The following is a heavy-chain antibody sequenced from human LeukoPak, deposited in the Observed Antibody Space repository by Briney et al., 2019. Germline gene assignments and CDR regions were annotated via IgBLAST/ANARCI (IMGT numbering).Heavy chain of an antibody. CDR3: AKDRRTTVTTSYLDY. CDR2: ISYDGSNK. J-gene: IGHJ4*02. D-gene: IGHD4-11*01. Sequence: PGRSLRLSCAASGLTFSSYGMHWVRQAPGKGLEWVAVISYDGSNKYYADSVKGRFTISRDNSKNTLYLQMNSLRAEDTAVYYCAKDRRTTVTTSYLDYWGQGTLVTVSS. CDR1: GLTFSSYG. V-gene: IGHV3-30*18.